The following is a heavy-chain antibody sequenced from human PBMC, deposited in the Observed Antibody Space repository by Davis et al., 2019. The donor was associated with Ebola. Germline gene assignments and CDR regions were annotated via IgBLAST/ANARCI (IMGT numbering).Heavy chain of an antibody. Sequence: ASVKVSCKASGYTFTGYYMHWVRQAPGQGLEWLGWINPNTGGTNLAQKFQGWVTMTRDTSISTAYMELSRLRSDDTAVYYCAREGCSGGSCYGWFDPWGQGTLVTVSS. D-gene: IGHD2-15*01. CDR3: AREGCSGGSCYGWFDP. V-gene: IGHV1-2*04. CDR1: GYTFTGYY. CDR2: INPNTGGT. J-gene: IGHJ5*02.